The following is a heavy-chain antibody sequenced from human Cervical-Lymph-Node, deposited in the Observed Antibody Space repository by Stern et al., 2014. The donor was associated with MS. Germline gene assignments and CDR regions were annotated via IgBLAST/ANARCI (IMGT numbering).Heavy chain of an antibody. J-gene: IGHJ4*02. Sequence: DQLVESGGGVVQPGRSLRLSCAASGFSFNFYAMHWVRQAPGKGLEWVAVISYDGRTEYYAESVKGRFTVSRDKSKNTLFLQMNGLTADDTAVYYCAKDWGYYDTSGYYFDHWGQGTLVTVSS. CDR3: AKDWGYYDTSGYYFDH. D-gene: IGHD3-22*01. CDR2: ISYDGRTE. V-gene: IGHV3-30*18. CDR1: GFSFNFYA.